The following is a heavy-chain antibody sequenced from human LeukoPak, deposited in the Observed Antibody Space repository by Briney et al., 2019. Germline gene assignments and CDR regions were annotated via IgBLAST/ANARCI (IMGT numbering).Heavy chain of an antibody. D-gene: IGHD5-24*01. J-gene: IGHJ3*02. CDR2: IYYSGST. CDR1: GGSISSYY. V-gene: IGHV4-59*01. Sequence: SETLSLTCTVSGGSISSYYWSWIRQPPGKGLEWIGYIYYSGSTNYNPSLKSRVTISVDTSKNQFSLKLSSVTAADTAVYYCAREALDNGLGDAFDIWGQGTMVTVSS. CDR3: AREALDNGLGDAFDI.